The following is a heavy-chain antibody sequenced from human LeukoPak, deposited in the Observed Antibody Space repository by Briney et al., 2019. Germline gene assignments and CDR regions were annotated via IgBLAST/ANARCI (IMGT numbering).Heavy chain of an antibody. CDR1: GYTFTTYY. CDR2: INPSGGTT. V-gene: IGHV1-46*01. J-gene: IGHJ4*02. Sequence: GASVKVSCKTSGYTFTTYYMHWVRQGPGQGLEWMGIINPSGGTTNYAQKFQGRVTMTRDTSTSTLYMELSSLRSEDTAVYYCARGRPGSGWSFDYWGQGTLVTVSS. D-gene: IGHD6-19*01. CDR3: ARGRPGSGWSFDY.